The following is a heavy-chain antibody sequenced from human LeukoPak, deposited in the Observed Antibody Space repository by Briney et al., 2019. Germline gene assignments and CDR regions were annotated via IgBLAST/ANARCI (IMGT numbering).Heavy chain of an antibody. CDR1: GYTFTGYY. CDR3: ARRYDFWSGYPTAFDY. Sequence: ASVKVSCKASGYTFTGYYIHWVRQAPGQELEWMGFINPNTGGTSYAQKFQARVTMTRDTSISTAYMELSGLRSDDTAVYYCARRYDFWSGYPTAFDYWGQGTLVTVSS. D-gene: IGHD3-3*01. V-gene: IGHV1-2*02. CDR2: INPNTGGT. J-gene: IGHJ4*02.